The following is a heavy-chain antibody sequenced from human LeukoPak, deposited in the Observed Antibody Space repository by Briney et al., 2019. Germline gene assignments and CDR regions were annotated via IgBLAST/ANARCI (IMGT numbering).Heavy chain of an antibody. V-gene: IGHV3-9*01. J-gene: IGHJ4*02. D-gene: IGHD6-19*01. CDR3: AKDRDSSGWLRTFDY. CDR1: GFTFDDYA. CDR2: ISWNSGSI. Sequence: GGSLRLSCAASGFTFDDYAMHWVRQAPGKGLEWVSGISWNSGSIGYADSVKGRFTISRDNAKNSPYLQMNSLRAEGTALYYCAKDRDSSGWLRTFDYWGQGTLVTVSS.